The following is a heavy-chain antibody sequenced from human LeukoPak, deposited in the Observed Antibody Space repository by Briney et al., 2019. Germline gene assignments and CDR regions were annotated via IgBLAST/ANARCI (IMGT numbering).Heavy chain of an antibody. Sequence: KPSETLSLTCTVSGGSISTYYWSWIRQPPGKGLEWIGYIYYSGSTNYNPSLKSRVTISVDTSKNQFSLKLSSVTAADTAVYYCARRRWIGAFDYWGQGTLVTVSS. J-gene: IGHJ4*02. CDR1: GGSISTYY. CDR3: ARRRWIGAFDY. D-gene: IGHD3-3*01. CDR2: IYYSGST. V-gene: IGHV4-59*08.